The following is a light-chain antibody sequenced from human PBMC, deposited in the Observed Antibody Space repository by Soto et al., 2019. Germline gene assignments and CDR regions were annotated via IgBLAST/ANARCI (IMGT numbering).Light chain of an antibody. CDR3: CSYAGSSLV. Sequence: QSALTQPASVSGSPGQSITISCTGTSSDVGGYNYVSWYQHHPGKAPKLIIFDVNKRPSGVPDRFSGSKSGNTASLTISGLQPEDEADYYCCSYAGSSLVFGGGTKVTVL. J-gene: IGLJ2*01. V-gene: IGLV2-11*01. CDR2: DVN. CDR1: SSDVGGYNY.